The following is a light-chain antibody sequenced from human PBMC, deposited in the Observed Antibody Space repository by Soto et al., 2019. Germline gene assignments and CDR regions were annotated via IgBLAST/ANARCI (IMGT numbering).Light chain of an antibody. Sequence: DIQLTQSPSTLSGSVGDRVTIPCRASQTISSWLAWYQQKPGQAPKLLIYKASTLKRGVPSRFSGSGSGTEFTLTISSLQPDDFETYDCQHYNRYPEAFGQGTKVDIK. CDR3: QHYNRYPEA. CDR2: KAS. V-gene: IGKV1-5*03. CDR1: QTISSW. J-gene: IGKJ1*01.